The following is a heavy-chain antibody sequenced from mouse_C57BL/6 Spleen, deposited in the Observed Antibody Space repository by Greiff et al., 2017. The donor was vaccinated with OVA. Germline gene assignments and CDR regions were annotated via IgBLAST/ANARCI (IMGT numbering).Heavy chain of an antibody. V-gene: IGHV1-26*01. D-gene: IGHD1-1*01. CDR2: INPNNGGT. J-gene: IGHJ2*01. CDR1: GYTFTDYY. Sequence: VQLQQSGPELVKPGASVKISCKASGYTFTDYYMNWVKQSHGKSLEWIGDINPNNGGTSYNQKFKGKATLTVDKSSSTAYMELRSLTSEDSAVYYCARWDYYAQTYDYWGQGTTLTVSS. CDR3: ARWDYYAQTYDY.